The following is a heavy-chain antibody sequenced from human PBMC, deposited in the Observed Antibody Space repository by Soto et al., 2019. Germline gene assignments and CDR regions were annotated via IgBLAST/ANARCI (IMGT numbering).Heavy chain of an antibody. CDR1: GGTFSSYA. CDR2: IIPIFGTA. J-gene: IGHJ4*02. V-gene: IGHV1-69*06. Sequence: VASVEVSCKASGGTFSSYAISWVRQAPGQGLEWMGGIIPIFGTANYAQKFQGRVTITADKSTSTAYMELSSLRSEDTAVYYCAISSRILEWLFPPDYWGQGTLVTVSS. D-gene: IGHD3-3*01. CDR3: AISSRILEWLFPPDY.